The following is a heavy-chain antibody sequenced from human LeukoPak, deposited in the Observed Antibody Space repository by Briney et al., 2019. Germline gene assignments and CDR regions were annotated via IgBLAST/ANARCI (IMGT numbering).Heavy chain of an antibody. V-gene: IGHV3-23*01. CDR1: GFTFSSYA. CDR3: AKAKYSSSYKYFDY. D-gene: IGHD6-13*01. Sequence: GGSLRLSCAASGFTFSSYALSWVRQAPGKGLEWVSAISGSGGSTYYADSVNGRFTISRDNSKNTLYLQRNSLRAEDTAVYYCAKAKYSSSYKYFDYWGQGTLVTVSS. CDR2: ISGSGGST. J-gene: IGHJ4*02.